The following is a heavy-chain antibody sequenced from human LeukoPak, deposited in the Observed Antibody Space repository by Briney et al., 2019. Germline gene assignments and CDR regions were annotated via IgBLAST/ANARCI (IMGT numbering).Heavy chain of an antibody. CDR1: GFTFRSYA. CDR3: AKDSDSGTYSSDY. Sequence: PGGSLRLSCAASGFTFRSYAMSWVRQAPGKGLEWVSALSGRGDSTSFADSVRGRCTISRDNSKNTLYLQMNSLRAEDTALYYCAKDSDSGTYSSDYWGQGTLVTVSS. V-gene: IGHV3-23*01. D-gene: IGHD3-10*01. CDR2: LSGRGDST. J-gene: IGHJ4*02.